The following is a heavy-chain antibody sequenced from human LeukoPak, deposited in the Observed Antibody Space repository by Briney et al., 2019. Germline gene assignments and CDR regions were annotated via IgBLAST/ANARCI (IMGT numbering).Heavy chain of an antibody. CDR2: IRSKAYGGTT. CDR3: TREHSYFYDNSGSDY. D-gene: IGHD3-22*01. V-gene: IGHV3-49*03. Sequence: GGSLRLSCAASGFTFGDYAMSWFRQAPGKGLEWVGFIRSKAYGGTTEYAATVKGRFTISRDDSKSSVYLQMNSLKTEDTAVYYCTREHSYFYDNSGSDYWGQGTLVTVSS. J-gene: IGHJ4*02. CDR1: GFTFGDYA.